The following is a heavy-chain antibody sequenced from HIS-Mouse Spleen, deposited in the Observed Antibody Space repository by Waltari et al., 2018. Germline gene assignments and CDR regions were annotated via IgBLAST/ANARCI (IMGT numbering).Heavy chain of an antibody. J-gene: IGHJ4*02. Sequence: EYMGIIYPGDSDTRYSPSFQGQVTISADKSISTAYLQWSSLKASDTAMYYCARLDEGSSGGFDYWGQGTLVTVSS. D-gene: IGHD6-6*01. CDR3: ARLDEGSSGGFDY. V-gene: IGHV5-51*01. CDR2: IYPGDSDT.